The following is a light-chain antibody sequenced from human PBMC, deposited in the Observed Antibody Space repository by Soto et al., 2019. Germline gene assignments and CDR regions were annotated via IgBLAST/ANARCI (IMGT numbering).Light chain of an antibody. Sequence: QSALTQPHSVSGSPGQSVTISCTGTSSDVGAYNYVSWYQQHPGKAPKLMIYDVTKRPSGVPDRFSGSKSGNTASLTISGLQPEDEADYYCCSYADTYTLVFGGGTKLTVL. J-gene: IGLJ2*01. CDR1: SSDVGAYNY. CDR3: CSYADTYTLV. CDR2: DVT. V-gene: IGLV2-11*01.